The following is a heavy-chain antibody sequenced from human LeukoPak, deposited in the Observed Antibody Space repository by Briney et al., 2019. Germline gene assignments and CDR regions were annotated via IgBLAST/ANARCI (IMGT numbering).Heavy chain of an antibody. CDR2: ISHRGST. D-gene: IGHD2-15*01. J-gene: IGHJ3*02. CDR1: GESFNGYY. CDR3: ARDGGPTRPFDI. V-gene: IGHV4-34*01. Sequence: SETLSLTCAVYGESFNGYYWSWIRQPPGKGLEWIGEISHRGSTNYNPSLKSRVTISIDTSKNQFSLKLSSVTAADTAVYYCARDGGPTRPFDIWGQGTMVTVSS.